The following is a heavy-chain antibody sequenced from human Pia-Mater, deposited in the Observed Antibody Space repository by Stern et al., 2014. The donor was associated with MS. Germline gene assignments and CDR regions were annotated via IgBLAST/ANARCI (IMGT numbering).Heavy chain of an antibody. J-gene: IGHJ4*02. D-gene: IGHD5/OR15-5a*01. CDR2: ISYDESDR. CDR3: ATSQRFRRLGRY. CDR1: GFTFSSYD. Sequence: VQLVESGGGVVQPGRSLRLSCAASGFTFSSYDMHWVRQAPGKGLEWVAVISYDESDRYYADSVKGRFTISRDNSKNTLSLQMNSLRAEDTAVYYCATSQRFRRLGRYWGQGTLVTVSS. V-gene: IGHV3-30*03.